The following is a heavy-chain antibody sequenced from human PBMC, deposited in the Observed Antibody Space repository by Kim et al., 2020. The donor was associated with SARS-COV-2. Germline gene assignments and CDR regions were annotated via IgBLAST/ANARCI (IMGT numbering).Heavy chain of an antibody. J-gene: IGHJ3*02. CDR2: IYHSGST. V-gene: IGHV4-30-2*01. CDR3: ASSYGSGSSDAFDI. Sequence: SETLSLTCAVSGGSISSGGYSWSWIRQPPGKGLEWIGYIYHSGSTYYNPSLKSRVTISVDRSKNQFSLKLSSVTAADTAVYYCASSYGSGSSDAFDIWGQGTMVTVSS. CDR1: GGSISSGGYS. D-gene: IGHD3-10*01.